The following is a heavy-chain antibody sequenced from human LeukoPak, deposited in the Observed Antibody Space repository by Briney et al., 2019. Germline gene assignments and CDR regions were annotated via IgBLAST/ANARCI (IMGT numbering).Heavy chain of an antibody. Sequence: SETLSLTCTVSGGSISSYYWSWIRQPPGKGLEWIGYIYYSGSTNYNPSLKSRVTISVDTSKNQFSLKLSSVTAADTAVYYCARVFRARGDAFDIWGQGTMVTVSS. CDR2: IYYSGST. D-gene: IGHD2/OR15-2a*01. CDR3: ARVFRARGDAFDI. V-gene: IGHV4-59*01. J-gene: IGHJ3*02. CDR1: GGSISSYY.